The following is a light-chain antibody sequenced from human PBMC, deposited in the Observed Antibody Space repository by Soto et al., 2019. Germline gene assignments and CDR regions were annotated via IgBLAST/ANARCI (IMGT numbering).Light chain of an antibody. CDR3: SSFTIVSTLV. CDR2: EVS. CDR1: SRDIGIYNY. J-gene: IGLJ3*02. Sequence: QSALTQPASVSGTPVQSITISCTGTSRDIGIYNYVSWYQHHPDKAPKLLLYEVSNRPSGVSDRFSGSKSGNTASLTISGLQPEDEADYYCSSFTIVSTLVFGGGTKLTVL. V-gene: IGLV2-14*01.